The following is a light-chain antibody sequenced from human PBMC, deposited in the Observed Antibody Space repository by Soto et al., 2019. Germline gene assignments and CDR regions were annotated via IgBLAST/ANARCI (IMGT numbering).Light chain of an antibody. J-gene: IGLJ3*02. CDR2: DVT. V-gene: IGLV2-14*03. Sequence: QSALTQPASVSGSPGQSITISCTGTSSDIGGYNHVSWYQHNPGKAPKLLIYDVTTRPPDISGRFSGSKSGNTASLTISGLQADDEADYYCCSRTSTNTRVFGGGTQLTVL. CDR1: SSDIGGYNH. CDR3: CSRTSTNTRV.